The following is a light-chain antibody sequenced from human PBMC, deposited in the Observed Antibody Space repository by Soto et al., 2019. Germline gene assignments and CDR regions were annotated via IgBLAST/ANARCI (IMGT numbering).Light chain of an antibody. CDR1: SSDVGGYNY. J-gene: IGLJ2*01. CDR3: SSYAGSLVV. CDR2: EVS. Sequence: QSALTQPPSASGAPGQSVTISCTGTSSDVGGYNYVSWYQQHPGKAPKLMIYEVSKRPSGVPDRFSGSKSGNTASLTVSGLQAEDEAHYYCSSYAGSLVVFGGGTKLTVL. V-gene: IGLV2-8*01.